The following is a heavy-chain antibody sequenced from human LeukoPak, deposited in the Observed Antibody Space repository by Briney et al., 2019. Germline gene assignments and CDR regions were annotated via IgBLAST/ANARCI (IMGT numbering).Heavy chain of an antibody. CDR3: ARHSRITMIVVVICAFDI. Sequence: PSETLSLTCTVSGGSISSSSYYWGWIRQPPGKGLEWIGSIYYSGSTYYNPSLKSRVTISVDTSKNQFSLKLSSVTAADTAVYYCARHSRITMIVVVICAFDIWGQGTMVTVSS. CDR2: IYYSGST. D-gene: IGHD3-22*01. CDR1: GGSISSSSYY. J-gene: IGHJ3*02. V-gene: IGHV4-39*01.